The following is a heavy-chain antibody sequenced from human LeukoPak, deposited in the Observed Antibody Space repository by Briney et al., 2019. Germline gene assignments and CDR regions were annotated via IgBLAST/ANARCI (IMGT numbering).Heavy chain of an antibody. CDR3: ARVLSEWLDPWAFDI. CDR1: GGSFSGYY. J-gene: IGHJ3*02. V-gene: IGHV4-34*01. CDR2: INHSGST. D-gene: IGHD6-19*01. Sequence: PSETLSLTCAVYGGSFSGYYWSWIRQPPGKGLEWIGEINHSGSTNYNPSLKSRVTISVDTSKNQFSLKLSSVTAADTAVYYCARVLSEWLDPWAFDIWGQGTMVTVSS.